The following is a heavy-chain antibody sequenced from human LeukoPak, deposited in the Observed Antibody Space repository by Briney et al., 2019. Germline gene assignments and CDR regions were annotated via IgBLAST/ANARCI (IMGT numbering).Heavy chain of an antibody. J-gene: IGHJ4*02. D-gene: IGHD3-22*01. CDR2: IFHGGST. Sequence: SETLSLTCAVSGGSISSSNWWSWVRQPPGKGLEWIGEIFHGGSTNYNPSLKSRVTISVDKSKNQFSLKLSSVTAADTAVYYCARYTYYYDSSGYYYVGYFDYWGQGTLVTVSS. CDR1: GGSISSSNW. CDR3: ARYTYYYDSSGYYYVGYFDY. V-gene: IGHV4-4*02.